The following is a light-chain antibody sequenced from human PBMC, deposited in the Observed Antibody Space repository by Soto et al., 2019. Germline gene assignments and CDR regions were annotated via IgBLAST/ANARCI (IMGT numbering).Light chain of an antibody. CDR3: QQYGSSPL. CDR2: GAS. J-gene: IGKJ3*01. Sequence: EIVLTQSPGTLSLSPGERATLSCRASQSVSSSYLAWYQQKPGQAPRLLIYGASSRATGIPDRFNGSGSGTDFTLNISRLEPEDFAVYYCQQYGSSPLFGPGTKVDIK. V-gene: IGKV3-20*01. CDR1: QSVSSSY.